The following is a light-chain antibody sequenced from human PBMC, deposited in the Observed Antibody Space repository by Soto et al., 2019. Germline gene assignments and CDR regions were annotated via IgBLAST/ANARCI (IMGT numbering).Light chain of an antibody. CDR1: SSDVGGYNY. CDR3: SSYAGSSIVV. CDR2: EVT. V-gene: IGLV2-8*01. J-gene: IGLJ2*01. Sequence: QSALTQPPSASGSPGQSVTISCTGTSSDVGGYNYVSWYQQHPGKAPKLMIYEVTKRPSGVPDRVSGAKSGNTASLTVSGLQAEDEADYYCSSYAGSSIVVFGGGTKLTVL.